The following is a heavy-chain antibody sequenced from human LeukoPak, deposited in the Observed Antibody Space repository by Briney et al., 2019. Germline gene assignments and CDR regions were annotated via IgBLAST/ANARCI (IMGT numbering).Heavy chain of an antibody. D-gene: IGHD3-10*01. V-gene: IGHV1-8*01. J-gene: IGHJ4*02. CDR3: AKGLRRFGELLGY. CDR2: MNPNSGNT. Sequence: GASVKVSCKASGYTFTSYDINWVRQATGQGLEWMGWMNPNSGNTGYAQKFQGRVTMTRNTSISTAYMELSSLRSEDTAVYYCAKGLRRFGELLGYWGQGTLVTVSS. CDR1: GYTFTSYD.